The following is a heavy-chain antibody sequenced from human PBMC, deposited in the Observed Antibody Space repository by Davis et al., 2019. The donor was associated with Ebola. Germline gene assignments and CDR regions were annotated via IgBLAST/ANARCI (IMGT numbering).Heavy chain of an antibody. CDR1: GFTFSDYY. D-gene: IGHD3-16*01. Sequence: GESLKISCAASGFTFSDYYMSWIRQAPGKGLEWVSYISSSGSTIYYADSVKGRFTISRDNAKNTLYLQMNSLRAEDTALYYCARDVHSLKGGFDYWGQGTLVTVSS. CDR2: ISSSGSTI. J-gene: IGHJ4*02. V-gene: IGHV3-11*01. CDR3: ARDVHSLKGGFDY.